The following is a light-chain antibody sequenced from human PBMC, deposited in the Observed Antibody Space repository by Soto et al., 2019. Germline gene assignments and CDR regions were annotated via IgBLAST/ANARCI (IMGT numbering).Light chain of an antibody. V-gene: IGKV3-15*01. CDR3: QQYNNWPQT. J-gene: IGKJ1*01. CDR2: DAS. Sequence: ETMMTQSPDTLSVSLGERATPSCRASQSLRSSLAWYQQKPGQAPRLLIYDASTRATGIPARFSGSGSGTDFTLTISGLQSEDFAVYYCQQYNNWPQTLGQGTKVDIK. CDR1: QSLRSS.